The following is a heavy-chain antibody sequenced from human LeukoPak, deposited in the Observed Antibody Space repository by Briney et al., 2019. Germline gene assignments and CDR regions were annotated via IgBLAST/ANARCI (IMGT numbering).Heavy chain of an antibody. D-gene: IGHD3-22*01. J-gene: IGHJ4*02. V-gene: IGHV1-69*05. Sequence: SVKVSCKASGGTFSSYAISWVRQAPGQGLEWMGGIIPIFGTANYAQKFQGRVTITTDESRSTAYMELSSLRSEDTAVYYCASYQSGWLFGYFDYWGQGTLVTVSS. CDR1: GGTFSSYA. CDR3: ASYQSGWLFGYFDY. CDR2: IIPIFGTA.